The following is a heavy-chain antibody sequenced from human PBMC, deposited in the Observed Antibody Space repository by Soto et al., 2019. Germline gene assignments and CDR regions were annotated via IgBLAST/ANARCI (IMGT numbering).Heavy chain of an antibody. V-gene: IGHV1-18*01. CDR3: ARSSAWNYYDSSGPIVPHY. J-gene: IGHJ4*02. D-gene: IGHD3-22*01. CDR1: GYTFTSYG. Sequence: ASVKVSSKASGYTFTSYGISWVRQAPGQGLEWMGWISAYNGNTNYAQKLQGRVTMTTDTSTSTAYMELRSLRSDDTAVYYCARSSAWNYYDSSGPIVPHYWGQGTLVTVSS. CDR2: ISAYNGNT.